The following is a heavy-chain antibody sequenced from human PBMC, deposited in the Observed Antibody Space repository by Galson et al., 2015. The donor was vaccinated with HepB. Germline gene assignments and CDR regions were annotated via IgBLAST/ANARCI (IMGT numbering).Heavy chain of an antibody. D-gene: IGHD3-22*01. J-gene: IGHJ4*02. Sequence: PALVKPTQTLTLTCTFFGFSLSTSGVGVGWIRQPPGKALEWLALIYWDDDKRYSPSLKSRLTITKDTSKNQVVLTMTNMDPVDTATYYCAHRREKMYYYDSSGYSPTDEAPGYFDYWGQGTLVTVSS. CDR2: IYWDDDK. CDR3: AHRREKMYYYDSSGYSPTDEAPGYFDY. CDR1: GFSLSTSGVG. V-gene: IGHV2-5*02.